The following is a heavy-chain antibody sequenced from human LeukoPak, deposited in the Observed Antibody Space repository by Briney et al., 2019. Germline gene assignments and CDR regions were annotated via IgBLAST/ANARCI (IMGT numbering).Heavy chain of an antibody. CDR1: GFTFSSYE. V-gene: IGHV3-48*03. Sequence: GGSLRLSCAASGFTFSSYEMNWVRQAPGKGLEWVPYISSSGSTIYYADSVKGRFTISRDNAKNSLYLQMNSLRAVDTAVYYCARATPFDYWAREPWSPSPQ. CDR2: ISSSGSTI. D-gene: IGHD4-11*01. CDR3: ARATPFDY. J-gene: IGHJ4*02.